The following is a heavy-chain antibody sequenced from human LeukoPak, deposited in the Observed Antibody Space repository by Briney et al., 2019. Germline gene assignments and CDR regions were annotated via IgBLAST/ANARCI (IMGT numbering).Heavy chain of an antibody. Sequence: GGSLRLSCAASGFTFSSYAMHWVRQAPGKGLEWVAVISYDGSNKYYADSVKGRFTISRDNSKNTLYLQMNSLRAEDTAVYYCASNYYYYYGMDVWGKGTTVTVSS. V-gene: IGHV3-30-3*01. CDR3: ASNYYYYYGMDV. J-gene: IGHJ6*04. CDR2: ISYDGSNK. CDR1: GFTFSSYA.